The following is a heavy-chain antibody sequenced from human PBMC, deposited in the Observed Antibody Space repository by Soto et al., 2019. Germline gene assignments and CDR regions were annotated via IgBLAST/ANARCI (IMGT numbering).Heavy chain of an antibody. Sequence: RLSCTASGFTFGDYAMSWFRQAPGKGLEWVGFIRSKACGGTTEYAASVKGRFTISRDDSKSIAYLQMNSLKTEDTAVYYCTRDSGLGYGYYYYGMDVWGQGTTVTVSS. CDR1: GFTFGDYA. V-gene: IGHV3-49*03. CDR2: IRSKACGGTT. D-gene: IGHD3-10*01. J-gene: IGHJ6*02. CDR3: TRDSGLGYGYYYYGMDV.